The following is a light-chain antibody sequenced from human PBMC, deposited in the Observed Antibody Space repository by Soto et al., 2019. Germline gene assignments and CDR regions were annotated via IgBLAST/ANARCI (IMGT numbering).Light chain of an antibody. V-gene: IGKV1-39*01. Sequence: DIQMTQSPSSLSASVGDRVTITCLSSQSISSYLNWYQQKPGKAPKVLIYAASSLQSGVPSRFSGSGSGTDFTLTIDGLQPEDFAVYYCQQSYITPPITFGQGTRLEIK. CDR1: QSISSY. J-gene: IGKJ5*01. CDR2: AAS. CDR3: QQSYITPPIT.